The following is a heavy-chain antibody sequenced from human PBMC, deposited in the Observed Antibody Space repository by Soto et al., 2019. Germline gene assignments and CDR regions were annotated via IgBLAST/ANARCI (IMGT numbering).Heavy chain of an antibody. V-gene: IGHV4-59*01. CDR1: GGSINNDY. CDR3: ARGGSHIDY. Sequence: PSETLSVTCTVSGGSINNDYWSWIRQPPGKGLEWIGYIYYSGTTDYNPSLKSRVTRSVDTSKNQFSLNLISVSAADTAVYYSARGGSHIDYRARRTPLPVSS. J-gene: IGHJ4*02. CDR2: IYYSGTT. D-gene: IGHD5-12*01.